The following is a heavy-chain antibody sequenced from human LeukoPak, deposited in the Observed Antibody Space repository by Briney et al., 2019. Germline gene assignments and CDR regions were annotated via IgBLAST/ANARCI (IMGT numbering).Heavy chain of an antibody. D-gene: IGHD2-21*02. J-gene: IGHJ1*01. CDR1: GYTFTSNY. Sequence: ASVKVSCKAFGYTFTSNYMHWVRQAPGQGPEWMGVISPSGGSTTYAQKFQGRVTLTRDMSTSTDYLELSSLRSEDTAVYYCASCLAYCGGDCYSPYAEYFQHWGQGTLVTVSS. CDR2: ISPSGGST. V-gene: IGHV1-46*01. CDR3: ASCLAYCGGDCYSPYAEYFQH.